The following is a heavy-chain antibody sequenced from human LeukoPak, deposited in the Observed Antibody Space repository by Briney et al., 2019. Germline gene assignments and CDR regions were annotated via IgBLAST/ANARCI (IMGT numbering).Heavy chain of an antibody. Sequence: PGGSLRLSCAASGFTFSSYGMHWVRQAPGKGLEWVAFIRYDGGNKYYADSVKGRFTISRDNSKNTLYLQMNSLRAEDTAVYYCAKDRSGSYYRFDYWGQGTLVTVSS. D-gene: IGHD1-26*01. J-gene: IGHJ4*02. CDR2: IRYDGGNK. V-gene: IGHV3-30*02. CDR3: AKDRSGSYYRFDY. CDR1: GFTFSSYG.